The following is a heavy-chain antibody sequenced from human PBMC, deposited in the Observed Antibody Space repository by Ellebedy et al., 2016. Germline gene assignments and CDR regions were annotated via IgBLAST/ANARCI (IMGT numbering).Heavy chain of an antibody. J-gene: IGHJ6*02. CDR1: GGSISSYY. CDR3: ARLDGSGSYSYYYYGMDV. D-gene: IGHD3-10*01. V-gene: IGHV4-59*08. CDR2: IYYSGST. Sequence: GSLRLXCTVSGGSISSYYWSWIRQPPGKGLEWIGYIYYSGSTNYNPSLKSRVTISVDTSKNQFSLKLSSVTAADTAVYYCARLDGSGSYSYYYYGMDVWGQGTTVTVSS.